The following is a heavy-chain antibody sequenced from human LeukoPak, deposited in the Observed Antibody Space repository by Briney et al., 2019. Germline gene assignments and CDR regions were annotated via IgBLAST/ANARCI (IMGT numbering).Heavy chain of an antibody. CDR1: GGSISSYY. CDR3: ASVRERSYYARGFDY. Sequence: SETLSLTCTVSGGSISSYYWSWVRQPPGKGLEWIGYIYYSGSTNYNPSFKSRVTISVDTSKNQFSLKLSSVTAADTAVYYCASVRERSYYARGFDYWGKGTLVTVSS. V-gene: IGHV4-59*08. CDR2: IYYSGST. D-gene: IGHD1-26*01. J-gene: IGHJ4*02.